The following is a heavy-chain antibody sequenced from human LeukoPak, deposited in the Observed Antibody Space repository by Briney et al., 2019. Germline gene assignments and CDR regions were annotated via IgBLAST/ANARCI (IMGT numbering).Heavy chain of an antibody. V-gene: IGHV3-NL1*01. Sequence: GGSLRLSCAASGFTFSSYGMHWVRQAPGKGLEWVSVIYSGGSTYYADSVKGRFTISRDNSKNTLYLQMNSLRAEDTAVYYCAKDRSGNYYRSIIGGMFDPWGQGTLVTVSS. CDR2: IYSGGST. CDR1: GFTFSSYG. J-gene: IGHJ5*02. D-gene: IGHD3-22*01. CDR3: AKDRSGNYYRSIIGGMFDP.